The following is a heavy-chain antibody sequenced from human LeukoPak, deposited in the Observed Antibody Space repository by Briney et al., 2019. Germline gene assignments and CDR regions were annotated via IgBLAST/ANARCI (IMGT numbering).Heavy chain of an antibody. V-gene: IGHV3-30*04. CDR3: ARGSGIVARTYYYYGMDV. CDR1: GFTFSSYA. J-gene: IGHJ6*02. CDR2: ISYDGSNE. D-gene: IGHD5-12*01. Sequence: PGGSLRLSCAASGFTFSSYAMHWVRQTPGKGLEWVAVISYDGSNEYYADSVKGRFTISRDNSKNTLYLQMNSPRAEDTAVYYCARGSGIVARTYYYYGMDVWGQGTTVTVSS.